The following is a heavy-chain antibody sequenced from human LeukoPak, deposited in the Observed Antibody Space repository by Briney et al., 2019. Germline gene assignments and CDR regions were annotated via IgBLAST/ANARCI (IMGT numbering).Heavy chain of an antibody. D-gene: IGHD6-19*01. CDR1: GGTFSGYA. Sequence: SVKASCKASGGTFSGYAISWVRQAPGQGLEWMGGIIPIFGTANYAQKFQGRVTITADESTSTAYMELSSLRSEDTAVYYCARGAYSSGPHNNYYYYYYMDVWGKGTTVTVSS. CDR2: IIPIFGTA. J-gene: IGHJ6*03. CDR3: ARGAYSSGPHNNYYYYYYMDV. V-gene: IGHV1-69*13.